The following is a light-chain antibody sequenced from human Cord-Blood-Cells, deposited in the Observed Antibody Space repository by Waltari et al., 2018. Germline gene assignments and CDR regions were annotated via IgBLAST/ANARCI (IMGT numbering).Light chain of an antibody. CDR2: GAS. CDR3: QQYGSSPNS. Sequence: IVFTQPPGPLSLSPGERAPFSCRASQSVSSSYLAWYQQKPGQAPRLLIYGASSRATGIPDRFSGSGSGTACTLTISRLEPEDFAVYYCQQYGSSPNSFGQGTKLEIK. CDR1: QSVSSSY. V-gene: IGKV3-20*01. J-gene: IGKJ2*03.